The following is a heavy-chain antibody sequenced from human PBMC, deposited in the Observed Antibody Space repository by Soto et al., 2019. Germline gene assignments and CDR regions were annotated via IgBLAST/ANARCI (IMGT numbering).Heavy chain of an antibody. CDR3: ARGPRRGYCSGGSCYQYYFAY. J-gene: IGHJ4*02. CDR1: GFTFSSYW. D-gene: IGHD2-15*01. CDR2: IKQDGSEK. V-gene: IGHV3-7*03. Sequence: PGGSLRLSCAASGFTFSSYWMSWVRQAPGKGLEWVANIKQDGSEKYYVDSVKGRFTISRDNARNSLYLQMNSLRAEDTAVYYCARGPRRGYCSGGSCYQYYFAYWGQGTLVTVS.